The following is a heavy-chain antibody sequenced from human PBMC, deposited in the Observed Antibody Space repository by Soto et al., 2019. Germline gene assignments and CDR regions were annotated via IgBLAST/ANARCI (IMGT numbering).Heavy chain of an antibody. D-gene: IGHD1-1*01. CDR2: ISWNSGSI. CDR1: GFTFDDYA. V-gene: IGHV3-9*01. Sequence: TGGSLRLSCAASGFTFDDYAMHWVRQAPGKDLEWVSGISWNSGSIGYADSVKGRFTISRGNAKNSLYLQMNSLRAEDTALYYCAKPTGRYYYYYGMDVWGQGTTVTVSS. J-gene: IGHJ6*02. CDR3: AKPTGRYYYYYGMDV.